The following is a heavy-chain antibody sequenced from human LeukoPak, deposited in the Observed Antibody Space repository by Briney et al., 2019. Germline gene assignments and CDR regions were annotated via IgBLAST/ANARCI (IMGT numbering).Heavy chain of an antibody. Sequence: GGSLRLSCAASGFTVSSNEMSWVRQAPGKGLEWVSSISGGSTYYADSRKGRFTISRDNAKNSLYLQMNSLRAEDTAVYYCARGDYYDSSGPDYWGQGTLVTVSS. D-gene: IGHD3-22*01. J-gene: IGHJ4*02. CDR2: ISGGST. CDR1: GFTVSSNE. CDR3: ARGDYYDSSGPDY. V-gene: IGHV3-38-3*01.